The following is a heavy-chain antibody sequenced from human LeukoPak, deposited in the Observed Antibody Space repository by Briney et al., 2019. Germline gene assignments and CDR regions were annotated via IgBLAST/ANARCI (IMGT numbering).Heavy chain of an antibody. CDR3: ARDRQRGSYGESMDY. CDR1: GFTFSSYS. CDR2: ISSSSSYM. J-gene: IGHJ4*02. V-gene: IGHV3-21*01. D-gene: IGHD1-26*01. Sequence: PGGSLRLSCAASGFTFSSYSMNWVRQAPGKGLEWVSSISSSSSYMYYADSVKGRFTISRDNAKNSLYLQMNSLRAEDTAVYYCARDRQRGSYGESMDYWGQGTLVTVSS.